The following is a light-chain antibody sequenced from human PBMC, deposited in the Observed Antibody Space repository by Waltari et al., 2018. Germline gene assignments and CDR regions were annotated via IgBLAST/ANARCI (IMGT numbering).Light chain of an antibody. Sequence: EIVMTQSPATLSVSPGERATLSCRASQGISSGLAWYQQKPGQAPRLLIFGASTRATGVPARFSRSVSGTEFTLTISSLQSEDFGVYYCQQSKIWPAFGQGTKVEIK. CDR1: QGISSG. CDR2: GAS. J-gene: IGKJ1*01. V-gene: IGKV3-15*01. CDR3: QQSKIWPA.